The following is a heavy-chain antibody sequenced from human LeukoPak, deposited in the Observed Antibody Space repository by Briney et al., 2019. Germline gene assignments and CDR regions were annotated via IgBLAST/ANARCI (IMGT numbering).Heavy chain of an antibody. Sequence: ASVKVSCKASGGTFSSYAISWVRQAPGQGLEWMARIIPIFGTANYAQKFQGRVTITTDESTSTAYMELSSLRSEDTAVYYCARRDYYDSSGYYYGAFDIWGQGTMVTVSS. J-gene: IGHJ3*02. CDR2: IIPIFGTA. V-gene: IGHV1-69*05. CDR1: GGTFSSYA. CDR3: ARRDYYDSSGYYYGAFDI. D-gene: IGHD3-22*01.